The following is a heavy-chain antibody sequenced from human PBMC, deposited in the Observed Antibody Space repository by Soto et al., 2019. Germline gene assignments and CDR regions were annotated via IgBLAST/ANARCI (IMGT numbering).Heavy chain of an antibody. CDR1: GYTFTGYY. Sequence: GASVKVSCKASGYTFTGYYMHWVRQAPGQGLEWMGWINPNSGGTNYAQKFQGRVTMTRDTSISTAYMELSRLRSDDTAVYYCARDGPSPDGTTNTPNLFAFWGQGTLVTVSS. V-gene: IGHV1-2*02. J-gene: IGHJ4*02. CDR2: INPNSGGT. CDR3: ARDGPSPDGTTNTPNLFAF. D-gene: IGHD1-7*01.